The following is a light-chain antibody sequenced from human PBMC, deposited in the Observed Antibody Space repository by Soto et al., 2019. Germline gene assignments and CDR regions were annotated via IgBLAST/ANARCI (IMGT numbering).Light chain of an antibody. CDR2: DNN. J-gene: IGLJ1*01. V-gene: IGLV1-51*01. CDR3: GTWDSSLRVGV. Sequence: QSVLTQPPSVSAAPGQKVTISCSGSSSNIGSNYVSWYQQLPGTAPKLLIYDNNKRPSGIPDRFSGSKSGTSATLGIAGLQTGDEADYYCGTWDSSLRVGVFGTGTKLTVL. CDR1: SSNIGSNY.